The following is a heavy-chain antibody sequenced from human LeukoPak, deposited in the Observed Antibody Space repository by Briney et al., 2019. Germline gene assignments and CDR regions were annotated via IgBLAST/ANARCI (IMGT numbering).Heavy chain of an antibody. D-gene: IGHD7-27*01. CDR2: ISAAGRTT. V-gene: IGHV3-23*01. CDR3: TKADLYNAGDEV. J-gene: IGHJ4*02. Sequence: QAGGSLRLSYAASGFTFSSYVMSWVRQAPGKGLEWVAGISAAGRTTYYADSVKGRFTVSRDNPRNTLFLQMKSLRVEDTAIYYCTKADLYNAGDEVWGLGTLVTVSS. CDR1: GFTFSSYV.